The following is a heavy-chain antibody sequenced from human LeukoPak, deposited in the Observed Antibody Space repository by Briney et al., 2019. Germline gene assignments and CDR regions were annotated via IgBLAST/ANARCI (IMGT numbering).Heavy chain of an antibody. V-gene: IGHV3-74*01. D-gene: IGHD6-19*01. J-gene: IGHJ3*02. CDR3: ARETSSGWQVVYAFDI. CDR1: GFTFSSYW. CDR2: INSDGSST. Sequence: PGGSLRLSCAASGFTFSSYWMHWVRQAPGKGLVWVSRINSDGSSTSYADSVKGRFTISRDNAKNSLYLQMNSLRAEDTAVYYCARETSSGWQVVYAFDIWGQGTMVTVSS.